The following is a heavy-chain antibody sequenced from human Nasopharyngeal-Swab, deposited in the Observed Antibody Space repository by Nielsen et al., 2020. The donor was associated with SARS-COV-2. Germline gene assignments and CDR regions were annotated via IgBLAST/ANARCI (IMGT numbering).Heavy chain of an antibody. CDR2: ISHSGLT. D-gene: IGHD2-2*01. Sequence: SETLSLTCAVSGGSISSPNWWNWVRQPPGKGLEWIGEISHSGLTNYNPSLKSPVTISIDNSKNQFSPRLNSMTAADTAVYHCARVPAGCSSTSCYLTDWGQGILVTVSS. CDR1: GGSISSPNW. J-gene: IGHJ4*02. V-gene: IGHV4-4*02. CDR3: ARVPAGCSSTSCYLTD.